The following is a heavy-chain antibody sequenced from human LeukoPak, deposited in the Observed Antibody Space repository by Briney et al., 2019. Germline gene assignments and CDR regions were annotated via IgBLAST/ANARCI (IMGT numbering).Heavy chain of an antibody. CDR3: AKDDGFDY. V-gene: IGHV3-9*01. CDR2: ISWNSGSI. CDR1: GFTFSSYA. J-gene: IGHJ4*02. Sequence: GGSLRLSCAASGFTFSSYAMSWVRQAPGKGLEWVSGISWNSGSIGYADSVKGRFTISRDNAKNSLYLQMNSLRAEDTALYYCAKDDGFDYWGQGTLVTVSS.